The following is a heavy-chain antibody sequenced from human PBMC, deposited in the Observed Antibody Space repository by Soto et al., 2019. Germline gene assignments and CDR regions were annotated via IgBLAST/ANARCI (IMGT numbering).Heavy chain of an antibody. CDR1: GFTFRGYG. D-gene: IGHD5-18*01. CDR3: ANSEYSRYKNIDV. V-gene: IGHV3-30*18. J-gene: IGHJ6*02. CDR2: ISYDGSIK. Sequence: SLILSCAASGFTFRGYGMHWVRQAPGRGLEWVALISYDGSIKYYADSVRGRFTISRDNSKNTLYLQMNSLRAEDTAVYYCANSEYSRYKNIDVWGQGTTVTVSS.